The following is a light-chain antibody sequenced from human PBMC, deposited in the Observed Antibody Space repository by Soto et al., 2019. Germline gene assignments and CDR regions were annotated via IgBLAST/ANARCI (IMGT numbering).Light chain of an antibody. V-gene: IGKV1-5*01. CDR3: QQYNSYSTWT. CDR1: QSVSGW. J-gene: IGKJ1*01. CDR2: DAS. Sequence: DIQMTQSPSTLSASVGDTVTVTCRASQSVSGWLAWYQQKPGKAPKLLIYDASSLESGVPSRLSGSGSGTEFTLTISSLQPDDFATYYCQQYNSYSTWTFGQGTKVDIK.